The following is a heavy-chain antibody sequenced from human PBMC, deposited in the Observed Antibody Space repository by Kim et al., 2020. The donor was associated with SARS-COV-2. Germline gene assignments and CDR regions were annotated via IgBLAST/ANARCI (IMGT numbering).Heavy chain of an antibody. D-gene: IGHD1-26*01. CDR3: ATGVVGATPNDY. CDR1: GLTFSNYC. CDR2: VRQDGRQK. J-gene: IGHJ4*02. V-gene: IGHV3-7*03. Sequence: GGSLRLSCVASGLTFSNYCMNWVRQAPGKGLEWVACVRQDGRQKYYVDSVKGRFTISRDNAKNSLYLEMNRLSAEDTAVYYCATGVVGATPNDYWGQGTLVTVSS.